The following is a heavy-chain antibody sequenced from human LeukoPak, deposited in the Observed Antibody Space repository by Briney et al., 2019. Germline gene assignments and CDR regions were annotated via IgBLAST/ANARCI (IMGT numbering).Heavy chain of an antibody. Sequence: SETLSLTCAVYGGSFSGYYWSWIRQPPGKGLEWIGEINHSGSTNYNPSLKSRVTISVDTSKNQFSLKLSSVTAADTAVYYCARGISSSWYLRFDLWGQGTLVTVSS. D-gene: IGHD6-13*01. CDR3: ARGISSSWYLRFDL. J-gene: IGHJ5*01. V-gene: IGHV4-34*01. CDR1: GGSFSGYY. CDR2: INHSGST.